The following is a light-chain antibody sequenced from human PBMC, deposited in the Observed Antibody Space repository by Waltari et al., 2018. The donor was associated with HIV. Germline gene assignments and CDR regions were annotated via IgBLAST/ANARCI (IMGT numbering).Light chain of an antibody. CDR2: EGS. J-gene: IGLJ2*01. Sequence: QSALTQFASVSGSPGQSITISCTGTSSDVGNYNPVSWYQQHPGKAPKLMIYEGSKRPSGVSNCFSGSKSGNTASLTISGLQAEDEADYYCCSYANSSTVFGGGTKVTVL. CDR1: SSDVGNYNP. V-gene: IGLV2-23*01. CDR3: CSYANSSTV.